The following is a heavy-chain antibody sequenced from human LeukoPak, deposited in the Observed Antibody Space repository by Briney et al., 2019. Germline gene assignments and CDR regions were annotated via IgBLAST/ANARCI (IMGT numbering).Heavy chain of an antibody. Sequence: GGSLRLSCAASGFTFSDYYVSWVRQAPGKGLEWVSAISSSGGSTYYADSVKGRFTISRDNSKNTLYLQMNSLRAEDTAVYYCAKDRTTVTTVDYWGQGTLVTVSS. CDR2: ISSSGGST. CDR1: GFTFSDYY. V-gene: IGHV3-23*01. J-gene: IGHJ4*02. D-gene: IGHD4-4*01. CDR3: AKDRTTVTTVDY.